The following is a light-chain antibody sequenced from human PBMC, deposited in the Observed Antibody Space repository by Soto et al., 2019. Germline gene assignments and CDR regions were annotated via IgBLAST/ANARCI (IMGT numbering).Light chain of an antibody. Sequence: QSVLTQLGSVSASPGQTSTISCTGTSRDVGAYNYVSWYPHHPGKVLKLLIYDATNRASGVSDRFAGSKSGNTASLTISGLQAEDEADYYCSSKRDSSTLFVFGTGTKVTAL. CDR3: SSKRDSSTLFV. V-gene: IGLV2-14*01. CDR1: SRDVGAYNY. J-gene: IGLJ1*01. CDR2: DAT.